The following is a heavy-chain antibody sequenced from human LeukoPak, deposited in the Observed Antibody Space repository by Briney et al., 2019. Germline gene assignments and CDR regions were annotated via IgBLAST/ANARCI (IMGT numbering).Heavy chain of an antibody. CDR2: ISSSSSTI. D-gene: IGHD6-19*01. CDR3: ARDRRGIAVAPPGY. Sequence: PGGSLRLSCAASGFTFSSYSMNWVRQAPGKGLEWVSYISSSSSTIYYADSVKGRFTISRDNAKNSLYLQMNSLRAEDTAVYYCARDRRGIAVAPPGYWGQGTLVTVSS. V-gene: IGHV3-48*04. J-gene: IGHJ4*02. CDR1: GFTFSSYS.